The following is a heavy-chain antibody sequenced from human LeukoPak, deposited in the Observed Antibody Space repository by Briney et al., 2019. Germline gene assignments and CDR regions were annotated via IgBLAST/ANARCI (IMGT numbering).Heavy chain of an antibody. D-gene: IGHD5/OR15-5a*01. CDR1: GFTFSSYA. J-gene: IGHJ4*02. CDR2: ISGPAGSW. Sequence: PGGSLRLSCAASGFTFSSYAMSWVRQAPGKGLEWVSAISGPAGSWDYADSVKGRFTISRDNSKNTLLLQMNSLRADDTAIYYCAKKVGLVSAPLYYFDVWGQGTLVTVS. CDR3: AKKVGLVSAPLYYFDV. V-gene: IGHV3-23*01.